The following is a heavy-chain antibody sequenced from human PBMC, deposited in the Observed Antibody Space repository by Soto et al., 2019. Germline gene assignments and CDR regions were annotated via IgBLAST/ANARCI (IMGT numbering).Heavy chain of an antibody. J-gene: IGHJ4*02. D-gene: IGHD2-2*01. CDR3: ARDGPAGGTSRALSDY. CDR1: GFPFSGYG. Sequence: GGSLRLSCATSGFPFSGYGMHWVRQAPGKGLEWVAVIWYDGTNKYYADSVKGRFTVSRDNSNNTRFLQMNSLRAEDTAVYYCARDGPAGGTSRALSDYWGQGTLVTVSS. CDR2: IWYDGTNK. V-gene: IGHV3-33*01.